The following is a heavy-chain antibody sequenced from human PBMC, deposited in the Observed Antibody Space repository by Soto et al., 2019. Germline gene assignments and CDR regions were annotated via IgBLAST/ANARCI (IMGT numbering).Heavy chain of an antibody. V-gene: IGHV3-23*01. CDR1: GFTFSNFA. CDR2: TSGSGVST. Sequence: GGSVRLSCAASGFTFSNFAMSWVRQAPGKGLEWVSATSGSGVSTFYADSVKGRFTISRDNSKNTVSLQMSSLRAEDTAIYYCAKGYSFGFEFWGQGILVTVSS. J-gene: IGHJ4*02. CDR3: AKGYSFGFEF. D-gene: IGHD4-4*01.